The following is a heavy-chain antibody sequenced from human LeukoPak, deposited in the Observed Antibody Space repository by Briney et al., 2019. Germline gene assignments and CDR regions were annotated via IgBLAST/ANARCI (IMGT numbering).Heavy chain of an antibody. J-gene: IGHJ4*02. CDR3: ARRSVAGATTGYYYDS. D-gene: IGHD1-26*01. Sequence: GSLRLSCAASGFTFSSYGMHWVRQAPGKGLEWVAVIWYDGSNKYYADSVKGRFTISRDNSKNTLYLQMSSLRVDDTAFYYCARRSVAGATTGYYYDSWGQGTLVTVSS. CDR2: IWYDGSNK. V-gene: IGHV3-33*01. CDR1: GFTFSSYG.